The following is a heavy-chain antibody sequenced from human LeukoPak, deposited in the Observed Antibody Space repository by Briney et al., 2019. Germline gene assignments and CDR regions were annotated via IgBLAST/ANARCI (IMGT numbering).Heavy chain of an antibody. V-gene: IGHV3-64*01. Sequence: GGSLRLSCAPSGFIFSSYAMHWVRQAPGKGLEYVSGISSNGGNTNYANFVKGRFTISRDNSKNTLYLQMGSLRAEDMAAYYCARRVGYYGSGNYFYYMDVWGKGTTVTVSS. CDR1: GFIFSSYA. J-gene: IGHJ6*03. D-gene: IGHD3-10*01. CDR2: ISSNGGNT. CDR3: ARRVGYYGSGNYFYYMDV.